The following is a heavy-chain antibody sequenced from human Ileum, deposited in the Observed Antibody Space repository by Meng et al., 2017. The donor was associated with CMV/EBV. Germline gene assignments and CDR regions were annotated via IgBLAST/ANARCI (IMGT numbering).Heavy chain of an antibody. V-gene: IGHV4-34*01. Sequence: CAVFGGSSNTHYLSWVRQPPGKGLEWIGEINHAGGTNYNPSLQSRVTVSFDTSKNQVSLKLTSVTAADTAVYYCARGGVVPGIPVWTYWGQGTLVTVSS. CDR3: ARGGVVPGIPVWTY. D-gene: IGHD2-2*01. CDR2: INHAGGT. CDR1: GGSSNTHY. J-gene: IGHJ4*02.